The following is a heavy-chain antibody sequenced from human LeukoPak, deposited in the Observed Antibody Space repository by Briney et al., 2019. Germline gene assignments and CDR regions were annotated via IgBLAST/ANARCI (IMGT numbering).Heavy chain of an antibody. V-gene: IGHV4-61*08. Sequence: SETLSLTCTVSSGSISSGDYYWSWIRQPPGKGLEGIGYIYYSGSTNYNPSLKSRVAMSVDTSKNQFSLKLSSVTAADTAVYYCARERRTAIAAAANYYFDYWGQGTLVTVSS. D-gene: IGHD6-13*01. CDR2: IYYSGST. J-gene: IGHJ4*02. CDR3: ARERRTAIAAAANYYFDY. CDR1: SGSISSGDYY.